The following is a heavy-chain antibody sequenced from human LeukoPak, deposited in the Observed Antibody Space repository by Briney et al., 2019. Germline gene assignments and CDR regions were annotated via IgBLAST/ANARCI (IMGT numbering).Heavy chain of an antibody. CDR1: SGSISSSSYH. J-gene: IGHJ4*02. CDR2: FYFSGNT. CDR3: ARGLAAAGQYYFDY. D-gene: IGHD6-13*01. V-gene: IGHV4-39*01. Sequence: PSETLSLTCTVSSGSISSSSYHWGWIRQPPGKGLEWIGSFYFSGNTYYNPSLKGRVTISVDTSKNQFSLNLSSVTAADTAVYYCARGLAAAGQYYFDYWGQGTLVTVSS.